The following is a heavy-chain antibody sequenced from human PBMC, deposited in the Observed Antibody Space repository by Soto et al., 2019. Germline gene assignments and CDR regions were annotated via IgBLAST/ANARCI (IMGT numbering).Heavy chain of an antibody. J-gene: IGHJ4*02. Sequence: QVQLVQSGAEVKKPGASVKVSCKASGYTFTSYGISWVRQAPGQGLEWMGWINAYNGNTNYAQKLQGRVTMTTDTYTSTAYVELRSLRSDDTALYYCARDTAMVIGGRGRKRFDYWGQGTLVTVSS. V-gene: IGHV1-18*01. CDR1: GYTFTSYG. D-gene: IGHD5-18*01. CDR3: ARDTAMVIGGRGRKRFDY. CDR2: INAYNGNT.